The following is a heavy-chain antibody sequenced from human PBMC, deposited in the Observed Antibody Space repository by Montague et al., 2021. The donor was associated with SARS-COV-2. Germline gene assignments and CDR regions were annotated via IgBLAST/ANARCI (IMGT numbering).Heavy chain of an antibody. CDR3: ARRGSSVWGVTVSAELDY. Sequence: SETLSLTCAVYGGSFSGYCWSWIRQPPEKGLEWIGEINQSGRTNNNPSLKSRVIISVDTSKNQFSLKLSSVTAADTAVYYCARRGSSVWGVTVSAELDYWGQGSLVIVSS. J-gene: IGHJ4*02. V-gene: IGHV4-34*01. CDR1: GGSFSGYC. D-gene: IGHD3-10*01. CDR2: INQSGRT.